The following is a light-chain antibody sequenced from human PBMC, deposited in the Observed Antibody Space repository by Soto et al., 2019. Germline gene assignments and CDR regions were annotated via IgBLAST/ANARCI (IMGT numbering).Light chain of an antibody. J-gene: IGKJ1*01. Sequence: DIQMTQSPSTLSASVGDRVTITCRASQSISSWLAWYQQKPGKAPNLLIYDASSLETGIPSRFSGSGSGTEFTLTISRLQPDDFATYYCQQYNSYSLTFGEGTKVEIK. CDR3: QQYNSYSLT. CDR2: DAS. V-gene: IGKV1-5*01. CDR1: QSISSW.